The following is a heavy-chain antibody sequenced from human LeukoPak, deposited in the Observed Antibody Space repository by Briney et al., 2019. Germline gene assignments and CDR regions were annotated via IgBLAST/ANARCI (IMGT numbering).Heavy chain of an antibody. CDR2: INPNSGGT. CDR3: ARVIAVAGT. Sequence: APVKVSCKASGYTFTGYYMHWVRQAPGQGLEWMGWINPNSGGTNYAQKFQGRVTMTRNTSINTAYMELSSLRSEDTAVYYCARVIAVAGTWGQGTLVTVSS. CDR1: GYTFTGYY. V-gene: IGHV1-2*02. D-gene: IGHD6-19*01. J-gene: IGHJ4*02.